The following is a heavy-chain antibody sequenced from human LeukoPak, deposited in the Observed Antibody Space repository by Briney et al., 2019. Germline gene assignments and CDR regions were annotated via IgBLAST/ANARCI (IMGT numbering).Heavy chain of an antibody. J-gene: IGHJ4*02. CDR1: GFTFSSYS. Sequence: SGGSLRLSCAASGFTFSSYSMNWVRKAPGKGLEWVANIKQDGSEKYYVDSVKGRFTISRDNAKNSLYLQMNSLRAEDTAVYYCARRAGAYSHPYDYWGQGTLVTVSS. V-gene: IGHV3-7*03. CDR2: IKQDGSEK. CDR3: ARRAGAYSHPYDY. D-gene: IGHD4/OR15-4a*01.